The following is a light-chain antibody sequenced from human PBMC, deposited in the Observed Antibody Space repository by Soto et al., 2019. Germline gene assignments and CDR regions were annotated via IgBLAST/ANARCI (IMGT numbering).Light chain of an antibody. Sequence: EIVLTQSPGTLSLFPGERATLSCRASQSISSSYLAWYQQKPGQAPRLLIYGASSRATGIPDRFSGAGSATDFTLTIRRVEPEDFAVYYCHQYGSAPAWTFGRGTKVDIK. CDR1: QSISSSY. V-gene: IGKV3-20*01. CDR2: GAS. J-gene: IGKJ1*01. CDR3: HQYGSAPAWT.